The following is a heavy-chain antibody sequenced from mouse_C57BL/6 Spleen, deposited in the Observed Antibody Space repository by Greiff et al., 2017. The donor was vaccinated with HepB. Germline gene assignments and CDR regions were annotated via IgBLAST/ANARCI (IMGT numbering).Heavy chain of an antibody. Sequence: EVQLQQSGAELVRPGASVKLSCTASGFNIKDYYMHWVKQRPEQGLEWIGRIDPEDGDTEYAPKFQGKATMTADTSSNTAYLQLSSLTSEDTAVYYCTPPATGTDWFAYWGQGTLVTVSA. CDR3: TPPATGTDWFAY. J-gene: IGHJ3*01. V-gene: IGHV14-1*01. CDR2: IDPEDGDT. D-gene: IGHD4-1*02. CDR1: GFNIKDYY.